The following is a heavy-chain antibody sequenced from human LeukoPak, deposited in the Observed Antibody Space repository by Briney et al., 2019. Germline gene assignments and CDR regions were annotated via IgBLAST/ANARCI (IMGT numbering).Heavy chain of an antibody. Sequence: SETLSLTCAVYGGSFSGYYWSWIRQPPGKGLEWIGYIYYSGSTNYNPSLKSRVTMSVDTSKNQFSLKLSSVTAADTAVYYCAREYCSSASCYYGMDVWGQGTTVTVSS. J-gene: IGHJ6*02. D-gene: IGHD2-2*01. CDR3: AREYCSSASCYYGMDV. CDR1: GGSFSGYY. V-gene: IGHV4-59*12. CDR2: IYYSGST.